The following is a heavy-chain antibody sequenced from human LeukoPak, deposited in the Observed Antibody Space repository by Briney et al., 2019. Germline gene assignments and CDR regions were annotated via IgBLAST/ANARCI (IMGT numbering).Heavy chain of an antibody. D-gene: IGHD2/OR15-2a*01. CDR3: VKDLRSDFMGVLSRYLSY. J-gene: IGHJ4*02. V-gene: IGHV3-64D*09. Sequence: GGSLRLSCSASGFTFSSFAMHCVRQAPGKGLEYVAAISRNGGSTYYADSVKGRFTISRDNSKNTLYLQMSSLRAEDTAVYLCVKDLRSDFMGVLSRYLSYWGQGTLVTVPP. CDR1: GFTFSSFA. CDR2: ISRNGGST.